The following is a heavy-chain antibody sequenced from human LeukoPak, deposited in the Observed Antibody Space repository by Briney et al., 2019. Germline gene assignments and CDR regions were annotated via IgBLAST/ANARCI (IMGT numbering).Heavy chain of an antibody. CDR3: AKGSDFWSHFDY. V-gene: IGHV3-30*02. J-gene: IGHJ4*02. CDR2: IQNDGSNK. Sequence: PGGSLRLSCAASGFTFSGYGMNWVRQAPGKGLEWVAFIQNDGSNKYSADSEKGRFTISRDNSKNTLYLQMNSLTAEDTAVYYCAKGSDFWSHFDYWGQGTLVTVSS. CDR1: GFTFSGYG. D-gene: IGHD3-3*01.